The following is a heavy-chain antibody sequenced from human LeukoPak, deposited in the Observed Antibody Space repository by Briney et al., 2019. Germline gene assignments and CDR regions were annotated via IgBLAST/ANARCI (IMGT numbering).Heavy chain of an antibody. D-gene: IGHD4-23*01. V-gene: IGHV1-46*01. CDR3: ASQSGTVVTKPYGYYYYMDV. CDR1: GYSFTSHY. J-gene: IGHJ6*03. Sequence: ASVKVSCKASGYSFTSHYMHWVRQAPGQGLEWMGIINPSGGSTSYAQKFQGRVTMTRDMSTSTVYMELSSLRSEDTAVYYCASQSGTVVTKPYGYYYYMDVWGKGTTVTVSS. CDR2: INPSGGST.